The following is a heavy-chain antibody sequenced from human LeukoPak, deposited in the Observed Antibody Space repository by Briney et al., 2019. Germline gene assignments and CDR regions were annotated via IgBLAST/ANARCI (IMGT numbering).Heavy chain of an antibody. J-gene: IGHJ4*02. D-gene: IGHD6-6*01. CDR1: GLTVSNHW. Sequence: GGSLRLSCVASGLTVSNHWMSWVRQAPGKGLEWVANIREERGQEYYVDSVKGRFTISRDNAKNSLYLQMNSLRAEDTAVYYCARDATYSNSYFFDYWGQGTLVTVSS. CDR3: ARDATYSNSYFFDY. CDR2: IREERGQE. V-gene: IGHV3-7*01.